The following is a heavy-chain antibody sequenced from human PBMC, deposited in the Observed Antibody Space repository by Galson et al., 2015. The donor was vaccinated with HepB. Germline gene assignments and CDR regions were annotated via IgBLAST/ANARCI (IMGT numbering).Heavy chain of an antibody. Sequence: SLRLSCAASGFTFSSYAMSWVRQAPGKGLEWVSAISGSGGSTYYADSMKGRFTISRDNSKNTLYLQMSSLRAEDTAVYYCVKDSWTSGYSYGVFDPWGQGTLVTVSS. D-gene: IGHD5-18*01. CDR3: VKDSWTSGYSYGVFDP. CDR2: ISGSGGST. CDR1: GFTFSSYA. V-gene: IGHV3-23*01. J-gene: IGHJ5*02.